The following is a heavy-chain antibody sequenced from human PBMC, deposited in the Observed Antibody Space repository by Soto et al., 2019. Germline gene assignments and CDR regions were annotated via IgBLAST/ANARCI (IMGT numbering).Heavy chain of an antibody. V-gene: IGHV1-69*01. Sequence: QVQLVQSGAEVKKPGSSVKVSCKASGGTFSSYAISWVRQAPGQGLEWMGGILPIFGTANYAQKCQGRVTITADESTSTAYMELSSLRSEDTAVYYCARDAVPTYYYDSSGYYRGSSFDYWGQGPLVTVSS. D-gene: IGHD3-22*01. CDR3: ARDAVPTYYYDSSGYYRGSSFDY. CDR2: ILPIFGTA. J-gene: IGHJ4*02. CDR1: GGTFSSYA.